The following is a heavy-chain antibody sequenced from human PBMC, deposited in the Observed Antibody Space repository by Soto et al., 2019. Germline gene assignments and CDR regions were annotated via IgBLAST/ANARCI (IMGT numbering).Heavy chain of an antibody. V-gene: IGHV4-31*03. CDR3: ARMYSSGAGWFYN. D-gene: IGHD2-15*01. J-gene: IGHJ1*01. CDR2: FYSSGSI. Sequence: PSETLSPSFFVSGYSITSGGYYCSWIRHHPGKGLEWIGSFYSSGSIIYNPSPRSRVSISGDTTINQFSMSLTAVTASDSARYYSARMYSSGAGWFYNRGQRAL. CDR1: GYSITSGGYY.